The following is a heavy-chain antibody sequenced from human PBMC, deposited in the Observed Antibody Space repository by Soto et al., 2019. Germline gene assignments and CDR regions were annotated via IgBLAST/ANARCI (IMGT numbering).Heavy chain of an antibody. CDR2: INPNSGGT. D-gene: IGHD2-2*01. CDR1: GYTFTGYY. J-gene: IGHJ6*03. Sequence: QVPLVQSGAEVKKPGASVKVSCKASGYTFTGYYMHWVRQAPGQGLEWMGWINPNSGGTNYAQKFQGWVTMTRDTSISTAYMELSRLRSDDTAVYYCARGPVVVPAAMYYYYYMDVWGKGTTVTVSS. CDR3: ARGPVVVPAAMYYYYYMDV. V-gene: IGHV1-2*04.